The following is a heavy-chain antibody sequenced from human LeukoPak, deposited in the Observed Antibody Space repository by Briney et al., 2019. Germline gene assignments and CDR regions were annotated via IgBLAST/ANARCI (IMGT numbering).Heavy chain of an antibody. CDR1: GFTFSSYG. Sequence: GGSLRLSCAASGFTFSSYGMHWVRQAPGKGLEWVAVISYDGSNKYYADSVKGRFTISRDNSKNTLYLQMTTLRAEDTAVYYCAKSKEVYDYVWGSYRQYYYYYGMDVWGRGTTVTVSS. CDR3: AKSKEVYDYVWGSYRQYYYYYGMDV. D-gene: IGHD3-16*02. J-gene: IGHJ6*02. V-gene: IGHV3-30*18. CDR2: ISYDGSNK.